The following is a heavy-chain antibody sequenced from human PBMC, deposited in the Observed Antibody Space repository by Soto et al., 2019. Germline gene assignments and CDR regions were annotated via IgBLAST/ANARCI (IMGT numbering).Heavy chain of an antibody. Sequence: ASVKVSCKASGYTFTSYAMHWVRQAPGQRLEWMGWINAGNGNTKYSQKFQGRVTITRDTSASTAYMELSSLRSEDTAVYYCATFAIFGVVTPGGGYYMDVWGKGTTVTVSS. J-gene: IGHJ6*03. CDR2: INAGNGNT. CDR3: ATFAIFGVVTPGGGYYMDV. V-gene: IGHV1-3*01. D-gene: IGHD3-3*01. CDR1: GYTFTSYA.